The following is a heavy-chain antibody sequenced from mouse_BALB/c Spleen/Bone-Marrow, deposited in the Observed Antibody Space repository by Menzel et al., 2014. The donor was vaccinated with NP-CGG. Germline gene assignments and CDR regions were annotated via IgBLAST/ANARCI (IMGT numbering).Heavy chain of an antibody. CDR1: GYSFTDYF. V-gene: IGHV1-20*01. CDR2: INPYNGDT. J-gene: IGHJ2*01. CDR3: ARTGYRGDGYFDY. D-gene: IGHD2-14*01. Sequence: VQLQQSGPELVKPGASVKISCKASGYSFTDYFMNWVVQSHGKSLEWIGRINPYNGDTFYNQKFQGKATVALDKSSSTAYMELRSLTSEDSAVYFCARTGYRGDGYFDYWGQGTLVTVSS.